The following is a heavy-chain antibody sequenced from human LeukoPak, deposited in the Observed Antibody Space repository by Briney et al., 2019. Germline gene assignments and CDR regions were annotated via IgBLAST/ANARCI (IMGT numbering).Heavy chain of an antibody. CDR2: ISSRGNTI. J-gene: IGHJ4*02. D-gene: IGHD3-16*01. CDR1: GFTFSYYY. V-gene: IGHV3-11*04. CDR3: ASGGFDPFDY. Sequence: GGSLRLSCAASGFTFSYYYMSWIRQAPGKGLEWVSYISSRGNTIYYADSVKGRFTISRDNAKNSLYLQMNSLRAEDTAVYYCASGGFDPFDYWGQGTLVTVSS.